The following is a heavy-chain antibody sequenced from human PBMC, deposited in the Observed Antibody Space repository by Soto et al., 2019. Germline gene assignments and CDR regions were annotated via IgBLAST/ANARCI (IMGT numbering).Heavy chain of an antibody. CDR3: AKDGSGWSVT. J-gene: IGHJ5*02. V-gene: IGHV3-7*01. Sequence: EVQLVESGGDSVQPGGSLRLSCAASGFTFSNFWMSWLRQAPGRGLEWVANTNHDGTEKNYLDSVRGRFTISRDNAKNSLSLQIHSLRAEDTAVYYCAKDGSGWSVTWGQGTPVIVSS. CDR1: GFTFSNFW. CDR2: TNHDGTEK. D-gene: IGHD6-19*01.